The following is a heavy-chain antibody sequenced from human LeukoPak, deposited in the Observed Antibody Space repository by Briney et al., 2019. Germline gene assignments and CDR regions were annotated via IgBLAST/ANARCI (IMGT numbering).Heavy chain of an antibody. J-gene: IGHJ4*02. CDR2: LYTGGET. CDR1: GFTVRNNY. D-gene: IGHD5-18*01. V-gene: IGHV3-53*01. CDR3: ARGFAPAYNFGVFDY. Sequence: GGSLRLSCAASGFTVRNNYMIWVRQAPGKGLEWVSLLYTGGETNYADSVRGRFTISRDNSKNTASLQMNSLRAEDTAVYYCARGFAPAYNFGVFDYWGQGTLVTVSS.